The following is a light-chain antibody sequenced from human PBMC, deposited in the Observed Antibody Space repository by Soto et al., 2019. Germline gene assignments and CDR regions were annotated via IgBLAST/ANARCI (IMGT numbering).Light chain of an antibody. CDR1: QDISNY. CDR2: ATS. V-gene: IGKV1-27*01. CDR3: QKYNSAPYT. J-gene: IGKJ2*01. Sequence: DIQMTQSPSSLSASVGDRVTITCRASQDISNYLAWYQQKPGKVPKLLIYATSTLQSGVPSRFSGRVSGTDFTLTISSLQPEDAATYYCQKYNSAPYTFGQGTKLESK.